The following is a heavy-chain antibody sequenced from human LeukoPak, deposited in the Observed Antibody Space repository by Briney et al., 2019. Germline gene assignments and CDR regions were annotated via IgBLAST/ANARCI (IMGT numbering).Heavy chain of an antibody. CDR1: GFTFSSYE. J-gene: IGHJ4*02. D-gene: IGHD3-22*01. CDR3: AREEQDSSGYYYLEDY. CDR2: ISSSGSTI. Sequence: PGGSLRLSCAASGFTFSSYEMNWVRQAPGKGLEWVSYISSSGSTIYYADSVKGRFTISGDNAKNSLYLQMNSLRAEDTAVYYCAREEQDSSGYYYLEDYWGQGTLVTVSS. V-gene: IGHV3-48*03.